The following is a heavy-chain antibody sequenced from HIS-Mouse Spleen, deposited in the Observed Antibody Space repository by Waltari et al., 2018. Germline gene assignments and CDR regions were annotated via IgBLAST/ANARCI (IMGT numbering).Heavy chain of an antibody. CDR3: TRVGVAYYDSSGDDAFDI. J-gene: IGHJ3*02. CDR2: IRSKAYGGTT. Sequence: EVQMVDTGRGLVKRGRSLRLSCTASGFTLGVYAISWFRQSPGRGREWVGFIRSKAYGGTTEYAASVKGRFTISRDDSKSIAYLQMNSLKTEDTAVYYCTRVGVAYYDSSGDDAFDIWGQGTMVTVSS. D-gene: IGHD3-22*01. CDR1: GFTLGVYA. V-gene: IGHV3-49*05.